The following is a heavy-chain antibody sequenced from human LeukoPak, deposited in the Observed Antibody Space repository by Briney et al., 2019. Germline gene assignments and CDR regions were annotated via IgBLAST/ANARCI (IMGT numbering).Heavy chain of an antibody. CDR3: ARLRYSGSYPHFDY. CDR2: IIPIFGTA. Sequence: SVKVSCKASGGTFSSYAISWVRQAPGQGLEWMGGIIPIFGTANYAQKFQGRVTITADKSTSTAYMELRSLRSDDTAVYYCARLRYSGSYPHFDYWGQGTLVTVSS. V-gene: IGHV1-69*06. D-gene: IGHD1-26*01. CDR1: GGTFSSYA. J-gene: IGHJ4*02.